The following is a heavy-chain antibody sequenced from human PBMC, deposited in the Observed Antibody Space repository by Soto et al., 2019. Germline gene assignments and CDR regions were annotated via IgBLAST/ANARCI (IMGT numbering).Heavy chain of an antibody. CDR3: TTDPDGDLDFDY. J-gene: IGHJ4*02. D-gene: IGHD4-17*01. V-gene: IGHV3-48*02. CDR1: GFSLSTYG. CDR2: INSNGHNI. Sequence: ESGGGLVQPGESLRLSCPVTGFSLSTYGMTWVRQAPGKGLEWVSHINSNGHNILYADSVKGRFTISRDNAKNSLYLQMNSLSDEDTAVYYCTTDPDGDLDFDYWGQGTLVTVSS.